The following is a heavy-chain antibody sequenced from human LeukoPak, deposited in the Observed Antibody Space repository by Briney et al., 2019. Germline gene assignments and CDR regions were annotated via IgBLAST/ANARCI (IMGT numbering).Heavy chain of an antibody. V-gene: IGHV1-46*01. CDR3: ARDGRSDSGYEKADAFDI. D-gene: IGHD5-12*01. J-gene: IGHJ3*02. CDR1: GYTFTSYN. CDR2: INPSGGST. Sequence: ASVKVSCKASGYTFTSYNMHWVRQAPGQGLEWMGIINPSGGSTSYAQKFQGRLTMTRDTSTRTVYMELSSLRSEDTVVYYCARDGRSDSGYEKADAFDIWGQGTRVTVSS.